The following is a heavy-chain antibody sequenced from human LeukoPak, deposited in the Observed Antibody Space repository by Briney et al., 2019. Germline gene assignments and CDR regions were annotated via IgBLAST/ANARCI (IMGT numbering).Heavy chain of an antibody. D-gene: IGHD3-22*01. CDR3: ARATRAYDSSGGAFDI. V-gene: IGHV1-69*13. CDR2: IIPIFGTA. CDR1: GGTFSSYA. J-gene: IGHJ3*02. Sequence: SVKLSCKASGGTFSSYAISWVRQAPGQGLEWMGGIIPIFGTANYAQKFQGRVTITADESTSTAYRELSSLSSEDTAVYYCARATRAYDSSGGAFDIWGQGTMVTVSS.